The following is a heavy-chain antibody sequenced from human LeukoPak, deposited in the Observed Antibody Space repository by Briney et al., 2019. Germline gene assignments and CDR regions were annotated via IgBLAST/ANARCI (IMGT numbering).Heavy chain of an antibody. CDR2: IYHSGST. CDR3: ARGYQAPGYYFDY. Sequence: PSGTLSLTCAVSGGSISSSNWWSWVRQPPGKGLEWIGEIYHSGSTNYNPSLKSRVTISVDRSKNQFSLKLSSVTAADTAVYYCARGYQAPGYYFDYWGQGTLVTVSS. D-gene: IGHD2-2*01. J-gene: IGHJ4*02. CDR1: GGSISSSNW. V-gene: IGHV4-4*02.